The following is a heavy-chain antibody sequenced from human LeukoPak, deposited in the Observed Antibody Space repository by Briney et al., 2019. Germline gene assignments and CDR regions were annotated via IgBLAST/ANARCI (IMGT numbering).Heavy chain of an antibody. V-gene: IGHV4-31*03. D-gene: IGHD3-22*01. J-gene: IGHJ4*02. Sequence: SETPSLTCTVSGGSISSGGYYWSWIRQHPGKGLEWIGYIYYSGSTYYNPSLKGRVTISVDTSKNQFSLKLSSVTAADTAVYYCARDVAGRYYYEGFDYWGQGTLVTVSS. CDR3: ARDVAGRYYYEGFDY. CDR2: IYYSGST. CDR1: GGSISSGGYY.